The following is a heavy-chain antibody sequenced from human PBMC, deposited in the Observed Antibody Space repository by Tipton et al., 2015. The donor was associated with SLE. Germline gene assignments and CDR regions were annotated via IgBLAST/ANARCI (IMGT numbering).Heavy chain of an antibody. Sequence: TLSLTCAVYGGSFSGYSWSWIRQTPGKGLEWIGEINHSGSTNYNPSLKSRVTISVDTSKNQFSLKLGSVTAADTSVYYCVGSTAGGFFDYWGQGTLVTVSS. J-gene: IGHJ4*02. CDR2: INHSGST. CDR1: GGSFSGYS. D-gene: IGHD2-2*01. CDR3: VGSTAGGFFDY. V-gene: IGHV4-34*01.